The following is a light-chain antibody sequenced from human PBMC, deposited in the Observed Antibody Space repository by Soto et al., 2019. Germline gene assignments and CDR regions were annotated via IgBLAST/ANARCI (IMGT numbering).Light chain of an antibody. CDR3: QQRTHWPPYT. Sequence: IVLTQSPATLSLSPGERATLSCRASQSVSSYLAWDQQKTGQGPSLLIFATTTRATGIPARFSGSGSGTDFTLTISSLEPEDFAVYYCQQRTHWPPYTFGQGTRLEIK. CDR1: QSVSSY. V-gene: IGKV3-11*01. CDR2: ATT. J-gene: IGKJ2*01.